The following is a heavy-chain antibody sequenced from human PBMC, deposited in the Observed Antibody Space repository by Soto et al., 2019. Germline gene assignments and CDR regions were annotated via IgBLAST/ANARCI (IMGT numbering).Heavy chain of an antibody. Sequence: GGSLRLSCAASGFTFSDHYMDWVRQAPGKGLEWVGRTRNKANSYTTEYAASAKGRFTISRDDSKNSLYLQMNSLKTEDTAVYYCAVYRASSAYWGQGTLVTVSS. V-gene: IGHV3-72*01. CDR3: AVYRASSAY. D-gene: IGHD6-19*01. J-gene: IGHJ4*02. CDR2: TRNKANSYTT. CDR1: GFTFSDHY.